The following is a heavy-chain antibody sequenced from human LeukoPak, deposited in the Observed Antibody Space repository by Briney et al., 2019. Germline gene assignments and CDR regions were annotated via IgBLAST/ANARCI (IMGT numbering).Heavy chain of an antibody. Sequence: SETLSLTCTVSRYSISSGYYWGWIRQPPGKGLEWIGSIYHSGSTYYNPSLKSRVTISVDTSKNQFSLKLSSVTAADTAVYYCARDRASIAVAGRTFDYWGQGTLVTVSS. J-gene: IGHJ4*02. CDR1: RYSISSGYY. CDR3: ARDRASIAVAGRTFDY. CDR2: IYHSGST. V-gene: IGHV4-38-2*02. D-gene: IGHD6-19*01.